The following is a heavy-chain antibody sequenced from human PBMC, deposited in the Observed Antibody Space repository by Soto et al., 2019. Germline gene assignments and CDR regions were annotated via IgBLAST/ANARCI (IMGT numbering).Heavy chain of an antibody. J-gene: IGHJ4*02. CDR3: AKEHSGLYSRHYFDS. Sequence: QEQLVESGGGVVQPGRSLRLSCAASGFTFTTYGMHWVRQARGKGLEWVAGISYDGSEEDYADSVRGRFTISRDNSKHTLVLQMISLKADDSAIYYCAKEHSGLYSRHYFDSWGQGTLVTVFS. V-gene: IGHV3-30*18. CDR2: ISYDGSEE. D-gene: IGHD6-19*01. CDR1: GFTFTTYG.